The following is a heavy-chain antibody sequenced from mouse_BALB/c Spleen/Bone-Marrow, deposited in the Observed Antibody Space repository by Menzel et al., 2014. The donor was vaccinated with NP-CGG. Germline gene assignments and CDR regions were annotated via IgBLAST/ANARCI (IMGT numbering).Heavy chain of an antibody. CDR3: AKNWGYGYAMDY. CDR1: GFSLTSCG. D-gene: IGHD3-1*01. CDR2: IWRGGST. J-gene: IGHJ4*01. V-gene: IGHV2-5*01. Sequence: VQLQQSGPGLVQPSQSLSITCTVSGFSLTSCGVHWVRQSPGKGLEWLGVIWRGGSTDYNAAFMSRLSITKDNSKSQVFFKMNSLQADDTAIYYCAKNWGYGYAMDYWGQGTSVTVSS.